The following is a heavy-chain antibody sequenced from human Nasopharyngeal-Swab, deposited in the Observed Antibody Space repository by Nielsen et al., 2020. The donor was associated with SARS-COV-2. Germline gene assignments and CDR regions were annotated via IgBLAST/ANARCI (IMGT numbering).Heavy chain of an antibody. J-gene: IGHJ6*03. CDR3: ARARGAYGDYYYYYYTDV. CDR1: GDSVSSSSAA. Sequence: SQTLSLTCAISGDSVSSSSAAWNWIRQSPPRGFGWLGRTYYRSKWYNDYAVSVKSRITINPDTSKNQFSLHLNSVTPEDTAVYYCARARGAYGDYYYYYYTDVWGKGTTVTVSS. V-gene: IGHV6-1*01. D-gene: IGHD4-17*01. CDR2: TYYRSKWYN.